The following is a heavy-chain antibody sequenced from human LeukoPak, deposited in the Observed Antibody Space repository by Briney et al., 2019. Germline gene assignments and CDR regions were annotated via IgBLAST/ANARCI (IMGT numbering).Heavy chain of an antibody. V-gene: IGHV3-66*01. CDR3: AREVGAFDI. Sequence: GGSLTLSCAASRFTDSSNPMVWLRQAPGKGLEWVLVIYGGGSTYYAGSVKGRFSISRDNSKNTLYLQMNSLRTDDTAVYYCAREVGAFDIWGQGTMVTVSS. D-gene: IGHD1-26*01. CDR1: RFTDSSNP. CDR2: IYGGGST. J-gene: IGHJ3*02.